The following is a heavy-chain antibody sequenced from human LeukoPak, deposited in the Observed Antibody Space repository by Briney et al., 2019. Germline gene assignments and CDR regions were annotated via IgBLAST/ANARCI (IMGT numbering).Heavy chain of an antibody. J-gene: IGHJ4*02. D-gene: IGHD3-10*01. V-gene: IGHV3-15*01. Sequence: GGALRLSCGASGFTFSNAWMSWVRQAPGKGLEWVGRIKSKTDGGTTDYAAPVKGRFTISRDDSKNTLYLQMNSLKAEDTAVYYCTTPNSGVEMAFDYWGQGTLVTVSS. CDR2: IKSKTDGGTT. CDR1: GFTFSNAW. CDR3: TTPNSGVEMAFDY.